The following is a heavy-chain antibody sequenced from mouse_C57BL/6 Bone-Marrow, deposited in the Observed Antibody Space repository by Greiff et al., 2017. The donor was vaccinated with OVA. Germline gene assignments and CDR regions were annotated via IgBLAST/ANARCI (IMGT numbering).Heavy chain of an antibody. CDR2: IDPSDSYT. V-gene: IGHV1-69*01. D-gene: IGHD4-1*01. CDR3: AKANWEGVEFDY. CDR1: GYTFTSYW. J-gene: IGHJ2*01. Sequence: VQLQQPGAELVMPGASVKLSCKASGYTFTSYWMHWVKQRPGQGLEWIGEIDPSDSYTNYNQKFKGKSTLTVDKSSSTAYMQLSSLTSEDSAVYYCAKANWEGVEFDYWGQGTTLTVSS.